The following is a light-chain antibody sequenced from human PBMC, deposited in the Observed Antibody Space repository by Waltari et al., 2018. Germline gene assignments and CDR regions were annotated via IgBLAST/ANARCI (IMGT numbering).Light chain of an antibody. CDR1: SSDVGGYNY. J-gene: IGLJ2*01. V-gene: IGLV2-14*01. Sequence: QSALTQPASVSGSPGQSITISCTGTSSDVGGYNYVSWYQQHPGKAPKLMIYEVSNRPSGVSNRFSRSKSGNPASLTISGLQAEDEADYYCSSYTSSSTLEVVFGGGTKLTVL. CDR3: SSYTSSSTLEVV. CDR2: EVS.